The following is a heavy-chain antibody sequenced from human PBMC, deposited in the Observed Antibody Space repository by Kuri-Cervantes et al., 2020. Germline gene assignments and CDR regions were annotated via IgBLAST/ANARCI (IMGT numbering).Heavy chain of an antibody. J-gene: IGHJ4*02. CDR1: GFTFSSYS. V-gene: IGHV3-21*01. Sequence: LSLTCAASGFTFSSYSMNWVRQAPGKGLEWVSSISSSSSYIYYADSVKGRFTISRDNAKNSLYLQMNSLRAEDTAVYYCARARGGDYWGQGTLVTVSS. CDR3: ARARGGDY. D-gene: IGHD3-16*01. CDR2: ISSSSSYI.